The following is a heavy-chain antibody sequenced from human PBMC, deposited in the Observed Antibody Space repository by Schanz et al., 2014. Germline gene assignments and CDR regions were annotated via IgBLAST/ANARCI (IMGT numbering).Heavy chain of an antibody. Sequence: QVQLVQSGAEVKKPGASVKVSCKASGYIFINSGISWVRQAPGQGLEWMGWISAYNGNTKYPQKLQGRVTMTTDTSTSTAYMELRSLSADDTAVFYCAKGMGYCSGGTCYDYYYYGLDVWGQGTTVTVSS. J-gene: IGHJ6*02. CDR3: AKGMGYCSGGTCYDYYYYGLDV. CDR2: ISAYNGNT. V-gene: IGHV1-18*01. D-gene: IGHD2-15*01. CDR1: GYIFINSG.